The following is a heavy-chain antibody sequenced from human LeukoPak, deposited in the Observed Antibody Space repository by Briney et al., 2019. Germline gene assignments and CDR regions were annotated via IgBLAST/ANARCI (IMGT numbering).Heavy chain of an antibody. Sequence: SETLSLTCTVSGGSISSGGYYWSWIRQPPGKGLEWIGYIYYSGSTSYNPSLKSRVTISVDTSKNQFSLKLSSVTAADTAVYYCARGPLSSSWYDYWGQGTLVTVSS. CDR2: IYYSGST. D-gene: IGHD6-13*01. J-gene: IGHJ4*02. CDR3: ARGPLSSSWYDY. CDR1: GGSISSGGYY. V-gene: IGHV4-61*08.